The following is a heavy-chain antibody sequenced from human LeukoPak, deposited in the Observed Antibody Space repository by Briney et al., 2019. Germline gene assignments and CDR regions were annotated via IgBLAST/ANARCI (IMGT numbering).Heavy chain of an antibody. CDR2: IYYSGST. D-gene: IGHD4-23*01. V-gene: IGHV4-30-4*01. Sequence: SQTLSLTCTVSGGSISSGDYYWSWIRQPPGKGLEWIGYIYYSGSTYYNPSLKSRVTISVGTSKNQFSLKLSSVTAADTAVYYCAAKPEVVTPWYFDYWGQGTLVTVSS. CDR3: AAKPEVVTPWYFDY. CDR1: GGSISSGDYY. J-gene: IGHJ4*02.